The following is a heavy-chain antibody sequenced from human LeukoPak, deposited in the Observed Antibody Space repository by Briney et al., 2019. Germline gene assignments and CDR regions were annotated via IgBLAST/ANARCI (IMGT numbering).Heavy chain of an antibody. J-gene: IGHJ4*02. CDR3: ARTTSQLRFLEWFFDY. CDR2: IYHSGNT. Sequence: PSETLSLTCTVSGGSINNGAYYWSWIRQPPGKGLEWIGYIYHSGNTYYNPSLKSRATISVDRSKNQFSLKLSSVTAADTAVYYCARTTSQLRFLEWFFDYWGQGTLVTVSS. V-gene: IGHV4-30-2*01. D-gene: IGHD3-3*01. CDR1: GGSINNGAYY.